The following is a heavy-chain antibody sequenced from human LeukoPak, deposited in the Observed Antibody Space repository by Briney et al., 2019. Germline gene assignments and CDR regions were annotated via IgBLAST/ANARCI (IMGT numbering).Heavy chain of an antibody. CDR1: GFTFSSYS. CDR2: ISSSSSYI. Sequence: SGGSLRLSCAASGFTFSSYSMNWVRQAPGKGLEWVSSISSSSSYIYYADSVKGRFTISRDNAKNSLYLQMNSLRAEDTAVYYCASFRWLRFEGAFDIWGQGTMVTVSS. CDR3: ASFRWLRFEGAFDI. D-gene: IGHD5-12*01. V-gene: IGHV3-21*01. J-gene: IGHJ3*02.